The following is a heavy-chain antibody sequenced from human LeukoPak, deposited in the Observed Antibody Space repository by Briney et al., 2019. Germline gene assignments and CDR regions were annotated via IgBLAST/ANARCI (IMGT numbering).Heavy chain of an antibody. J-gene: IGHJ4*02. D-gene: IGHD3-10*01. CDR1: GASFSSYY. Sequence: SEALSLTCTVSGASFSSYYWNWIRQPAGKGLEWIGRIYTSGSTNYNPSLKSRVTMSVDTSKNQFSLKLSSVTAADTAVYYCARDRGGYHGSGTGPHAVDYWGQGTLVTVSS. V-gene: IGHV4-4*07. CDR2: IYTSGST. CDR3: ARDRGGYHGSGTGPHAVDY.